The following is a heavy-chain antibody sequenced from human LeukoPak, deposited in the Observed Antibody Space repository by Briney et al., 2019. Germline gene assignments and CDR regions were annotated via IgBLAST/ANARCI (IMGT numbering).Heavy chain of an antibody. Sequence: GASVKVSCKASGYTFTSYGISWVRQAPGQGLEWMGWISAYNGNTNYAQKLQGRVTMTTDRSTNTAYMELRSLRSDDTAVYYCARTVSCSSTSCYLSDYWGQGTLVTVSS. CDR2: ISAYNGNT. V-gene: IGHV1-18*01. J-gene: IGHJ4*02. D-gene: IGHD2-2*01. CDR1: GYTFTSYG. CDR3: ARTVSCSSTSCYLSDY.